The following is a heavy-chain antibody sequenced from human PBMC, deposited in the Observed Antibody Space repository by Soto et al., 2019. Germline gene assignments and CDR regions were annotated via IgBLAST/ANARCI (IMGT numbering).Heavy chain of an antibody. CDR3: ARESAPRITMTNYYYYYGMDV. Sequence: QVPLVQSGAEVKKPGASVKVSCKASGYTFTSYAMHWVRQAPGQRLEWMGWINAGNGNTKYSQKFQGRVTITRDTSASTAYMELSSLRSEDTAVYYCARESAPRITMTNYYYYYGMDVWGQGTTVTVSS. CDR1: GYTFTSYA. D-gene: IGHD3-22*01. CDR2: INAGNGNT. V-gene: IGHV1-3*01. J-gene: IGHJ6*02.